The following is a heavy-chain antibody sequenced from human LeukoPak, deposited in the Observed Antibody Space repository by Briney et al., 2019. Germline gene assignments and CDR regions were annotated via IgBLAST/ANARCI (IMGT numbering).Heavy chain of an antibody. D-gene: IGHD3-10*01. J-gene: IGHJ4*02. CDR3: ARTWGFGELLFDY. V-gene: IGHV1-2*02. CDR1: GYTFTGYY. Sequence: GASVKVSCKASGYTFTGYYMHWVRQAPGQGLEWMGWINPNSGGTNYAQKFQGRVTMTRDTSISTAYMELSRLRSDDTAVYYCARTWGFGELLFDYWGQGTLVTVSS. CDR2: INPNSGGT.